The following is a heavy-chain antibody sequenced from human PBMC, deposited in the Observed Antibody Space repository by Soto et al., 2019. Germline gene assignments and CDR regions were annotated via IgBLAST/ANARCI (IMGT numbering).Heavy chain of an antibody. CDR3: AKDQRGSVWFGEFWPAQGNYYYGMDV. J-gene: IGHJ6*02. CDR2: ISYDGSNK. D-gene: IGHD3-10*01. Sequence: QVQLVESGGGVVQPGRSLRLSCAASGFTFSSYGMHWVRQAPGKGLEWVAVISYDGSNKYYADSVKGRFTISRDNSKNTLYLQMNSLRAEDTAVYYCAKDQRGSVWFGEFWPAQGNYYYGMDVWGQGTTVTVSS. CDR1: GFTFSSYG. V-gene: IGHV3-30*18.